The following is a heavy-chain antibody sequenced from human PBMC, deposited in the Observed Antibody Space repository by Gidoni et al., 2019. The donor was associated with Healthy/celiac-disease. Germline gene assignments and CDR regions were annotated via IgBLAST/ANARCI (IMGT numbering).Heavy chain of an antibody. CDR2: IKSKTDGGTT. CDR1: GFTFSNAW. Sequence: EVQLVESGGGLVKPGGSLRLSCAASGFTFSNAWMSWVRQAPGKGLEWVGRIKSKTDGGTTDYAAPVKGRFTISRDDSRNTLYLQMNSLKTEDTAVYYCTTAVGALPGDFDYWGQGTLVTVSS. V-gene: IGHV3-15*01. J-gene: IGHJ4*02. D-gene: IGHD1-26*01. CDR3: TTAVGALPGDFDY.